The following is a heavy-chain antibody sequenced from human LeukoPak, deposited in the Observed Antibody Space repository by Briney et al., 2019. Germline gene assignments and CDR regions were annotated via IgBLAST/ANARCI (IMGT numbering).Heavy chain of an antibody. Sequence: GGSLRLSCAVSGFTFSSYAMSWVRQAPGKGLEWVSAISGSGGSTYYADSVKGRFTISRDNSKNTLYLQMNSLRAEDTAVYYCAKDRRLGIVVVVATFGMDVWGQGTTVTVSS. CDR2: ISGSGGST. CDR1: GFTFSSYA. J-gene: IGHJ6*02. CDR3: AKDRRLGIVVVVATFGMDV. D-gene: IGHD2-15*01. V-gene: IGHV3-23*01.